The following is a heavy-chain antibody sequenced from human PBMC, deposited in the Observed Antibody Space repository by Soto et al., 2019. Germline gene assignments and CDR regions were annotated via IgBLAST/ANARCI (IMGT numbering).Heavy chain of an antibody. CDR2: ISGSGGST. D-gene: IGHD2-2*01. J-gene: IGHJ6*02. CDR1: GFTFSSYA. Sequence: GGSLRLSCAASGFTFSSYAMSWVRQAPGKGLEWVSAISGSGGSTYYADSVKGRFTISRDNSKNTLYLQMNSLRAEDTAVYYCAKSIEPVSYYHYGMDFWGQGTTVPVSS. V-gene: IGHV3-23*01. CDR3: AKSIEPVSYYHYGMDF.